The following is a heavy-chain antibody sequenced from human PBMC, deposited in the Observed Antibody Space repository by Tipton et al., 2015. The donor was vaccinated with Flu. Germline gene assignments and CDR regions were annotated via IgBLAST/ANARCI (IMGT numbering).Heavy chain of an antibody. CDR3: ARSVVVPAAIYYYYCMDV. J-gene: IGHJ6*03. V-gene: IGHV4-34*01. CDR1: GGSFSGYY. Sequence: TLSLTCAVYGGSFSGYYWSWIRQPPGKGLEWIGEINHSGSTNYNPSLKSRITISVDTSKNQFSLKLSSVTAADTAVYYCARSVVVPAAIYYYYCMDVGGKGTTVTVSS. CDR2: INHSGST. D-gene: IGHD2-2*01.